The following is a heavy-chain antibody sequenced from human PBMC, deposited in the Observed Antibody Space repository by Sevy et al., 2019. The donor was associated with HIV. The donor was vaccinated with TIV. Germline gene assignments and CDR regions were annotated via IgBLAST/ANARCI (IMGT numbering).Heavy chain of an antibody. CDR2: ISSGGSII. D-gene: IGHD6-6*01. Sequence: GGSLRLSCAASEISFSDYYMSWIRQTPGKGLEWISYISSGGSIIYYADSVKGRFTISRDNAKNSLYLQMNSLRAEDTAVYYCARDVPYSSSSGGFDYWGQGTLVTVSS. CDR1: EISFSDYY. V-gene: IGHV3-11*01. J-gene: IGHJ4*02. CDR3: ARDVPYSSSSGGFDY.